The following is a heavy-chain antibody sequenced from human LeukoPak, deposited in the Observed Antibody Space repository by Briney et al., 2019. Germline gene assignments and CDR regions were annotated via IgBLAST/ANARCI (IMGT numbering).Heavy chain of an antibody. CDR3: ARCRDGYNCYGMDV. V-gene: IGHV4-59*08. CDR2: IYYSGST. J-gene: IGHJ6*02. Sequence: SETLSLTCTVSGGSISSYYWSWIRQPPGKGLERIGYIYYSGSTNYNPSLKSRVTISVDTSKNQFSLKLSSVTAADTAVYYCARCRDGYNCYGMDVWGQGTTVTVSS. CDR1: GGSISSYY. D-gene: IGHD5-24*01.